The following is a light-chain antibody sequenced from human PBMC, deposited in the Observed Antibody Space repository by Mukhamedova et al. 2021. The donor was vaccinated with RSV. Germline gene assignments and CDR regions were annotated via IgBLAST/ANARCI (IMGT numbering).Light chain of an antibody. CDR2: DES. J-gene: IGKJ5*01. CDR1: QNVGVY. V-gene: IGKV3-11*01. CDR3: QQRSRWIS. Sequence: LSCRASQNVGVYLAWYQQKPGQAPKLLIYDESNRAPGIPARFSGSGSGTDFTLTISSLEPEDSGVYYCQQRSRWISFGRGTRLVI.